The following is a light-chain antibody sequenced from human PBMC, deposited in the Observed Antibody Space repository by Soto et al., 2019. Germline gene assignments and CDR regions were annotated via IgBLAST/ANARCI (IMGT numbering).Light chain of an antibody. CDR3: QQRINWPLLT. J-gene: IGKJ4*01. CDR1: QSVSSY. Sequence: EIVLTQSPATLSLSPGERATLSCRASQSVSSYLGWYQQKPGQAPRLLIYDTSNRVAGVPARFSGSGSGTDFTLTISSLQPEDFAVYYCQQRINWPLLTFGGGTRVEIK. CDR2: DTS. V-gene: IGKV3-11*01.